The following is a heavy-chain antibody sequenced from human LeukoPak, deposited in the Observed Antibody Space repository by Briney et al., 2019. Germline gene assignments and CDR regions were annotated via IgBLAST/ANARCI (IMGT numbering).Heavy chain of an antibody. Sequence: PPETLSLTCTVSGASMPSSSYYWGWIRQAPGKGLEWIGTISYSGNTHYNPSLKSRVSMSIDTSRNQFSLKLTSVTAADTAVYHCGRQGDTGSSYYLDWFDPWGQGILVTVSS. CDR2: ISYSGNT. J-gene: IGHJ5*02. D-gene: IGHD6-6*01. CDR1: GASMPSSSYY. V-gene: IGHV4-39*01. CDR3: GRQGDTGSSYYLDWFDP.